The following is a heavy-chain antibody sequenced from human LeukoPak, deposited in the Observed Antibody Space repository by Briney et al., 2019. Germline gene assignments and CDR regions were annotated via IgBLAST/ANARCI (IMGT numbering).Heavy chain of an antibody. CDR3: AKGGNDDAFEI. D-gene: IGHD1-1*01. J-gene: IGHJ3*02. Sequence: GVALKFPCQGSGYGFTRNWIGWVRQLPVQGLEWRGSNFPGDFDTRYSPSLQGQVSISAAKAIRTAYLQWSSMEGSDSAMYYCAKGGNDDAFEIWGQGTMVTVSS. CDR1: GYGFTRNW. CDR2: NFPGDFDT. V-gene: IGHV5-51*01.